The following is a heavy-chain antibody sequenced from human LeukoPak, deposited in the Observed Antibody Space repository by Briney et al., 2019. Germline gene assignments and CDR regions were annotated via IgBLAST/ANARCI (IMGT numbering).Heavy chain of an antibody. CDR1: GFTFDDYG. Sequence: PGGSLRLSCAASGFTFDDYGMSWVRQSPGKGLEWVSGTNWNGGSTGYADSVKGRFTISRDNAKNSLYLQMNSLRAEDTAVYYCASVYYDILTGYYHLALDYWGQGTLVTVSS. CDR3: ASVYYDILTGYYHLALDY. CDR2: TNWNGGST. J-gene: IGHJ4*02. V-gene: IGHV3-20*04. D-gene: IGHD3-9*01.